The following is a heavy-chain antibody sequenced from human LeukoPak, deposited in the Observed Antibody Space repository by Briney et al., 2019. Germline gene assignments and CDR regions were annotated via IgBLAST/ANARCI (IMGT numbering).Heavy chain of an antibody. CDR2: INHSGST. Sequence: PSETLSLTCTVSGGSISSGDYYWSWIRQPPGKGLEWIGEINHSGSTNYNPSLKSRVTISVDTSKNQFSLKLSSVTAADTAVYYCARRETSNKKYYYDSSGYYYVYWGQGTLVTVSS. CDR1: GGSISSGDYY. CDR3: ARRETSNKKYYYDSSGYYYVY. V-gene: IGHV4-39*07. J-gene: IGHJ4*02. D-gene: IGHD3-22*01.